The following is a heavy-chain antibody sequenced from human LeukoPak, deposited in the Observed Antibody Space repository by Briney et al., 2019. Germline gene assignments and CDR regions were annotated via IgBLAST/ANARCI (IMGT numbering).Heavy chain of an antibody. V-gene: IGHV4-59*08. CDR2: IYNSGSN. D-gene: IGHD7-27*01. CDR1: GGSISSDY. CDR3: ATLGY. J-gene: IGHJ4*02. Sequence: SETLSLTCTVSGGSISSDYWQWIRQPPGKGLEWIGYIYNSGSNNYNPSLKSRVTISIDTSKNQFSLKLTSVTAADTAVYYCATLGYWGQGTLVTVSS.